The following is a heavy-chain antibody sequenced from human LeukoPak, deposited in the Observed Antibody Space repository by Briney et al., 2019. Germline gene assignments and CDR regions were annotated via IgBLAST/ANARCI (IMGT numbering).Heavy chain of an antibody. CDR1: CDYY. D-gene: IGHD2/OR15-2a*01. V-gene: IGHV3-11*01. Sequence: PGGSLRLSCAASCDYYMSWIRQAPGKGLEWVSYISSSGTIYYADSVKGRFTISRDNAKNSVFLQMNSLRAEDTAVYYCARVGLSYYFDYWGQGTLVTVSS. CDR3: ARVGLSYYFDY. CDR2: ISSSGTI. J-gene: IGHJ4*02.